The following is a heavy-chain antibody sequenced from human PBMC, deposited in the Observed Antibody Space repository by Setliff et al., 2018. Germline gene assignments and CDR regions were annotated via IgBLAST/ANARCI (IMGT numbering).Heavy chain of an antibody. CDR2: ISYDGSNK. CDR1: GFTFSSHA. Sequence: PGGSLRLSCAASGFTFSSHAMHWVRQAPGKGLEWVAVISYDGSNKYYADSVKGRFTISRDNSKNTLFLQVNSLRPEDAAVYYCARDPILDYGSGLMVTAIQGYMDVWGKGTTVTVSS. CDR3: ARDPILDYGSGLMVTAIQGYMDV. V-gene: IGHV3-30*01. J-gene: IGHJ6*03. D-gene: IGHD2-21*02.